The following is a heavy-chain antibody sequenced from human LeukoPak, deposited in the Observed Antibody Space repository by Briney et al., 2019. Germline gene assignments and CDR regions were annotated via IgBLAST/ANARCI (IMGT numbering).Heavy chain of an antibody. CDR3: ARMTFYYDSSGST. Sequence: PSEALSLTCAVYGGSFSGYYWSWIRQPPGKGLEWIGEINHSGSTNYNPSLKSRVTISVDTSKNQFSLKLSSVTAADTAVYYCARMTFYYDSSGSTWGQGTLVTVSS. D-gene: IGHD3-22*01. CDR1: GGSFSGYY. V-gene: IGHV4-34*01. J-gene: IGHJ5*02. CDR2: INHSGST.